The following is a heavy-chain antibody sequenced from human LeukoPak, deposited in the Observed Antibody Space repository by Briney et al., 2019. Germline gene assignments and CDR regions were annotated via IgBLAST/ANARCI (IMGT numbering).Heavy chain of an antibody. D-gene: IGHD6-19*01. CDR3: ARDQYSSGWQPRNYYGMDV. Sequence: ASETLSLTCTVSGVSISSYYWSWIRQPPGKGLEWIGYIYYSGSTNYNPSLKSRVTISVDTSKNQFSLKLSSVTTADTAVYYCARDQYSSGWQPRNYYGMDVWGQGTTVTVSS. V-gene: IGHV4-59*01. CDR1: GVSISSYY. J-gene: IGHJ6*02. CDR2: IYYSGST.